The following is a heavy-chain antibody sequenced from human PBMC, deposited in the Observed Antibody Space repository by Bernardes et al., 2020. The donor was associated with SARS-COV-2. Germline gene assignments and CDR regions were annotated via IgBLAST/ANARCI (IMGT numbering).Heavy chain of an antibody. CDR1: GGSISNYY. CDR2: IYYSGST. Sequence: SETLSLTCTVSGGSISNYYWSWIRQPPGKGLEWIGYIYYSGSTNYNPSLKSRVTISVDTSKNQFSLKLSSVAAADTAVYYCARERGAPGRVDYWGQGTLVTVSS. D-gene: IGHD1-26*01. CDR3: ARERGAPGRVDY. J-gene: IGHJ4*02. V-gene: IGHV4-59*01.